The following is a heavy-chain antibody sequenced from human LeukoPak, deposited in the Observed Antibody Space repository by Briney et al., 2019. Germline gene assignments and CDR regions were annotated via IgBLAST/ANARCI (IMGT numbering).Heavy chain of an antibody. CDR2: INLNSGGT. D-gene: IGHD3-10*01. CDR1: GYTFTGYY. Sequence: ASVTVSCTASGYTFTGYYMHWERQAPGQGLEWMGWINLNSGGTNYAQKFQGRVTMTRDTSISTAYMELSRLRSDDTAVYYCARAGSLVRGVIIDCFDPWGQGTLVTVSS. CDR3: ARAGSLVRGVIIDCFDP. V-gene: IGHV1-2*02. J-gene: IGHJ5*02.